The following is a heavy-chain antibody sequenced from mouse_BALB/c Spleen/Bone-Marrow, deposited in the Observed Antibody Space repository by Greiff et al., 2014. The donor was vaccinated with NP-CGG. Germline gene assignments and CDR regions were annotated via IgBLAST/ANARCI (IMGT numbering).Heavy chain of an antibody. D-gene: IGHD2-3*01. J-gene: IGHJ1*01. CDR2: IWAGEST. V-gene: IGHV2-9*02. CDR3: ARVYLWYFDV. CDR1: GFSLTSSG. Sequence: VQLQQSGPGLVAPSQSLTITCTASGFSLTSSGVHWVRQPPGKGLEWLGVIWAGESTNYHSALMSGLSISKDNSKSQVFLKMNSLQADDTAMYCCARVYLWYFDVWGAGTTVTVSS.